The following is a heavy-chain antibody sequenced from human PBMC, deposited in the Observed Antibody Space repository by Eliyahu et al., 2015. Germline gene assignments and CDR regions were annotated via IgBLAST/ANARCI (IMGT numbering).Heavy chain of an antibody. V-gene: IGHV3-74*01. CDR1: GFTXSSYW. J-gene: IGHJ4*02. CDR3: ARARSRDGYNWPTDY. D-gene: IGHD5-24*01. CDR2: INSDGSST. Sequence: EVQLVESGGGLVQPGGSLRLSCAASGFTXSSYWMHWVRQAPGKGLVWVSRINSDGSSTSYADSVKGRFTISRDNAKNTLYLQMNSLRAEDTAVYYCARARSRDGYNWPTDYWGQGTLVTVSS.